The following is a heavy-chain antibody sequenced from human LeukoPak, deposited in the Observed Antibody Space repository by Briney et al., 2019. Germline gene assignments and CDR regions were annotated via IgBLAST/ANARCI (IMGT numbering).Heavy chain of an antibody. J-gene: IGHJ4*02. D-gene: IGHD3-9*01. CDR2: ISNDGGYI. CDR1: GFIFSSWW. V-gene: IGHV3-74*01. Sequence: GGSLRLSCAASGFIFSSWWMLWFRQSPGKGPESVSHISNDGGYIVYADSVRGRFTISRDNARNTLYLQMNSLRPDDTGVYYCATVGIDWSLSYWGQGALVTVSS. CDR3: ATVGIDWSLSY.